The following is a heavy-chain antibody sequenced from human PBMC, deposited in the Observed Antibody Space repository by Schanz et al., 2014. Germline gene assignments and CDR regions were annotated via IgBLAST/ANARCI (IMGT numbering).Heavy chain of an antibody. CDR1: GYTFNNHG. CDR2: ISVYHGHT. D-gene: IGHD3-10*01. Sequence: QVQLVQSGGEVKKPGASATVSCKASGYTFNNHGISWVRQAPGQGLEWMGWISVYHGHTNYAEKVHGRGTMTTDTSTSTAYMELRSLISDDTAVCYYVRDAGWAFGDYHDMDVWGQGTSVTVSS. CDR3: VRDAGWAFGDYHDMDV. J-gene: IGHJ6*02. V-gene: IGHV1-18*01.